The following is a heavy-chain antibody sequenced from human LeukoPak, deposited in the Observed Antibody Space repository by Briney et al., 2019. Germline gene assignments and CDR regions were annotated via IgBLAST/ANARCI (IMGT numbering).Heavy chain of an antibody. CDR1: GFTFSSYA. CDR2: ISSNGGST. J-gene: IGHJ4*02. CDR3: ASSPEIAAPFDY. Sequence: GGSLRLSYAASGFTFSSYAMHWVRQAPGKGLEYVSAISSNGGSTYYANSVKGRFTISRDNSKNTLYLQMGSLRAEDMAVYYCASSPEIAAPFDYWGQGTLVTVSS. D-gene: IGHD6-13*01. V-gene: IGHV3-64*01.